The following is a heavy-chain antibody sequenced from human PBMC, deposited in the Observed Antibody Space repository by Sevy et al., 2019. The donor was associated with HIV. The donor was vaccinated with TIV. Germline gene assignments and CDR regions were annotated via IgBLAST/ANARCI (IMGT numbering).Heavy chain of an antibody. CDR2: ISSSSSTI. V-gene: IGHV3-48*01. J-gene: IGHJ1*01. CDR3: AREVDSSSTIIGFQH. CDR1: GFTFSSYS. D-gene: IGHD6-13*01. Sequence: GGSLRLSCAASGFTFSSYSMNWVRQAPGKGLEWVSYISSSSSTIYYADSVKGRFTISRDNVKNSLYLQMNSLRAEDTAVYYCAREVDSSSTIIGFQHWGQGTLVTVSS.